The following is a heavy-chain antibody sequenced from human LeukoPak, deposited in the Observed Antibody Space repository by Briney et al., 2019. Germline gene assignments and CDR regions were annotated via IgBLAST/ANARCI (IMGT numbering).Heavy chain of an antibody. V-gene: IGHV3-23*01. D-gene: IGHD5-18*01. CDR1: GFTFSSYA. J-gene: IGHJ3*02. CDR3: AKAIQLWSSGVAFDI. Sequence: PGGCLRPSCAASGFTFSSYAMSWVRQAPGKGLEWVSAISGSGGSTYYADSVKGRFTISRDNSKNTLYLQMNSLRAEDTAVYYCAKAIQLWSSGVAFDIWGQGTMVTVSS. CDR2: ISGSGGST.